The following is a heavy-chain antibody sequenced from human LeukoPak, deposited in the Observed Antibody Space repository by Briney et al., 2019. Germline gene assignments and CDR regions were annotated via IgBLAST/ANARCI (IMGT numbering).Heavy chain of an antibody. CDR1: GYSISSGYY. CDR3: ARDIGLDV. Sequence: SETLSLTCAVSGYSISSGYYWGWIRQPPGKGLEWIGSIYHSGSTYYNPSLKSRVTISGDTSKNQSSLKLSSVTAADTAVYYCARDIGLDVWGKGTTVTVSS. J-gene: IGHJ6*04. CDR2: IYHSGST. V-gene: IGHV4-38-2*02.